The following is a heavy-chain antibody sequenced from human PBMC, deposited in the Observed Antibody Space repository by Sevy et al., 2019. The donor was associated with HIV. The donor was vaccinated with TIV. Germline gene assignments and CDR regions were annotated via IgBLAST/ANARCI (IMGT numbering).Heavy chain of an antibody. Sequence: GGSLRLSCAASGFTFSRCAMNWVRQAPGKGLEWVSDISASGGGTNYADSVKGRFTISRDNSKNTLYLQMNSLRAEDTAVYYCARGDSSGWDGHFDYWGQGTLVTVSS. J-gene: IGHJ4*02. CDR1: GFTFSRCA. D-gene: IGHD6-19*01. CDR2: ISASGGGT. CDR3: ARGDSSGWDGHFDY. V-gene: IGHV3-23*01.